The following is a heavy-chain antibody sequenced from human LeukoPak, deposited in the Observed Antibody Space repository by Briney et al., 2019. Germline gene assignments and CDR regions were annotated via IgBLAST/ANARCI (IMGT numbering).Heavy chain of an antibody. D-gene: IGHD4-17*01. CDR1: GFIFSSYG. V-gene: IGHV3-33*01. Sequence: GRSLRLSCAAAGFIFSSYGMHWVRPAPGKGRGWVAVIWYDGSNKYYADSVKGRFTISRDNSTNTLYLQMNSLRAEDTAVYYCARLYGTYPGWFDPWGQGTLVTVSS. CDR2: IWYDGSNK. J-gene: IGHJ5*02. CDR3: ARLYGTYPGWFDP.